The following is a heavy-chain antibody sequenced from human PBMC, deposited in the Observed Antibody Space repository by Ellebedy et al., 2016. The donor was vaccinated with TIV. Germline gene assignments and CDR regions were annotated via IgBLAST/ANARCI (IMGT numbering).Heavy chain of an antibody. V-gene: IGHV3-74*01. D-gene: IGHD4-11*01. J-gene: IGHJ3*02. CDR3: TSGSTAGSFDM. Sequence: GESLKISCVASGSTFSNYWMHLVRQAPGKGLVWISRINGVGRDTAYADFAKGRFTISSDNAKNTVYLQANSLRAEDTAVYYCTSGSTAGSFDMWGQGTVVTVSS. CDR2: INGVGRDT. CDR1: GSTFSNYW.